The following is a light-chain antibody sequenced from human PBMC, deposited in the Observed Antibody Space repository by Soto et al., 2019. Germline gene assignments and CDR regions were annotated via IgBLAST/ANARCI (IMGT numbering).Light chain of an antibody. V-gene: IGKV3-20*01. CDR1: QSVRSNY. CDR3: QQYASSPLT. J-gene: IGKJ4*01. Sequence: EIVLTQSPGTLSLSSGERATLSCRASQSVRSNYLAWYRQKLGQAPRLLIYGASSRATGIPDRFGGSGSGTDFTLTISRLEPEDFAVYYCQQYASSPLTFGGGTKVEIK. CDR2: GAS.